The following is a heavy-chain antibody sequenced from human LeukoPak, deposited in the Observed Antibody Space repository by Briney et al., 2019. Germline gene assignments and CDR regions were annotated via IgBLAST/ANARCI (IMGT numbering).Heavy chain of an antibody. J-gene: IGHJ6*03. V-gene: IGHV4-34*01. CDR3: ARGGPRITMIVVPMDV. D-gene: IGHD3-22*01. CDR2: INHSGST. Sequence: SETLSLTCALYGGSFSGYYWSWIRQPPGKGLEWIGEINHSGSTNYNPSLKSRVTISVDTSKNQFSLKLSSVTAADTAVYYCARGGPRITMIVVPMDVWGKGTTVTVSS. CDR1: GGSFSGYY.